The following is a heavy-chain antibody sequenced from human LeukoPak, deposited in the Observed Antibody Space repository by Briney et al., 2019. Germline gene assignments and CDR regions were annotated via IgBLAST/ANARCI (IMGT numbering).Heavy chain of an antibody. V-gene: IGHV3-48*03. J-gene: IGHJ6*03. D-gene: IGHD6-6*01. CDR1: GFTFGSYE. CDR3: ARDLYSSSSVYYYYMDV. CDR2: ITSSGSDT. Sequence: GGSLRLSCAASGFTFGSYEMNWVRQAPGRGLEWVSFITSSGSDTHCADSVRGRFATSRDNAKDSLYLQMNSLRAEDTAVYYCARDLYSSSSVYYYYMDVWGKGTTVTVSS.